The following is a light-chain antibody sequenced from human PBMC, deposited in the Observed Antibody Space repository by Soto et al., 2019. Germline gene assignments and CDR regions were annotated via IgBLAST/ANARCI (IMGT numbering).Light chain of an antibody. CDR1: QSVSSN. CDR3: QQYNNWPQT. V-gene: IGKV3-15*01. Sequence: EIRISQSLATLSVPPGERATLYCRASQSVSSNLAWYQQKPGQAPRRLIYGASTRATGIPARFSGSGSGTEFTLTISSLQSEDFAVYYCQQYNNWPQTFGQGTRLEI. J-gene: IGKJ5*01. CDR2: GAS.